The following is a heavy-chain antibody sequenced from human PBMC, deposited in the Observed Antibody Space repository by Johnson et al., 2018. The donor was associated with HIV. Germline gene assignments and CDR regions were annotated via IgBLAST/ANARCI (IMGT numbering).Heavy chain of an antibody. CDR3: ARGHNSTFDI. CDR1: GSSFSNYA. V-gene: IGHV3-30*03. CDR2: ISSDGSNK. Sequence: QLVESGGGVVQPGRSLRLYCAPSGSSFSNYAMDWVRQAPGKGLEWGAVISSDGSNKNYADSVKGRFTISRNNAKNTLYLQMNSLSAEDTAVYYCARGHNSTFDIWGHGTMVTVSS. J-gene: IGHJ3*02. D-gene: IGHD5-24*01.